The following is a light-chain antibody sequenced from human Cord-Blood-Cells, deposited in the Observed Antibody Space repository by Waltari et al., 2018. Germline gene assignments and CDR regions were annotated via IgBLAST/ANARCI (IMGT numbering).Light chain of an antibody. CDR1: QSVSSSY. V-gene: IGKV3-20*01. CDR3: QQYGSSPWT. J-gene: IGKJ1*01. Sequence: DIVLTQSPGTLPLSPGERATLSCRARQSVSSSYLAWYQQKPGQAPRLLIYVASSRATGIPNRFSGSGSGTDFTLTISRLEPEDFAVYYCQQYGSSPWTFGQGTKVEIK. CDR2: VAS.